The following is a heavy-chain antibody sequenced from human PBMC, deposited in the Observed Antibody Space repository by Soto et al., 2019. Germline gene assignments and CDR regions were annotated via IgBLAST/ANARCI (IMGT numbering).Heavy chain of an antibody. CDR1: GFTFSSYA. V-gene: IGHV3-30-3*01. J-gene: IGHJ4*02. Sequence: GGSLRLSCAASGFTFSSYAMHWVRQAPGKGLEWVAVISYDGSNKYYADSVRGRFTISRDNSKNTLYLQMNSLRAEDTAVYYCARDGLTLSSGWYGLGYYFDYWGQGTLVTVSS. CDR3: ARDGLTLSSGWYGLGYYFDY. CDR2: ISYDGSNK. D-gene: IGHD6-19*01.